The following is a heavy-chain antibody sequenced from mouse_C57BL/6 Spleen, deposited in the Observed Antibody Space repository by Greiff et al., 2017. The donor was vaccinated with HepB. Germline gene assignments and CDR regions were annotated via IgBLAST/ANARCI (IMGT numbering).Heavy chain of an antibody. V-gene: IGHV3-6*01. J-gene: IGHJ1*03. CDR1: GYSITSGYY. Sequence: ESGPGLVKPSQSLSLTCSVTGYSITSGYYWNWIRQFPGNKLEWMGYISYDGSNNYNPSLKNRISITRDTSKNQFFLKLNSVTTEDTATYYCARDYSNYGGYFDVWGTGTTVTVSS. CDR2: ISYDGSN. CDR3: ARDYSNYGGYFDV. D-gene: IGHD2-5*01.